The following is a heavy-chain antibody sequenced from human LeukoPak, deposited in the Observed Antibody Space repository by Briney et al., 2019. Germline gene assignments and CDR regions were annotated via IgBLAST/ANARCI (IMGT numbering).Heavy chain of an antibody. CDR3: AKAQWRDYYGSGSYPFDY. J-gene: IGHJ4*02. CDR1: GFTFSSYW. D-gene: IGHD3-10*01. V-gene: IGHV3-74*01. CDR2: INSDGSST. Sequence: GGSLRLSCAASGFTFSSYWMHWVRQAPGKGLVWVSRINSDGSSTNYADSVKGRFTISRDNAKNTLYLQMNSLRAEDTAVYYCAKAQWRDYYGSGSYPFDYWGQGTLVTVSS.